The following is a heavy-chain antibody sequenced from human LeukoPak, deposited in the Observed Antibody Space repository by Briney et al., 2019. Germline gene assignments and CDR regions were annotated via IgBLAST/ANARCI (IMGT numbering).Heavy chain of an antibody. CDR3: ARTYSSSWYLYYYYYYYMDV. J-gene: IGHJ6*03. D-gene: IGHD6-13*01. CDR1: GYTFTSYG. Sequence: ASVKVSCKASGYTFTSYGISWVRQAPGQGLEWMGWISAYNGNTNYAQKLQGRVTMTTDTSTSTAYMELRSLRSDDTAVYYCARTYSSSWYLYYYYYYYMDVWAKGPRSPSP. V-gene: IGHV1-18*01. CDR2: ISAYNGNT.